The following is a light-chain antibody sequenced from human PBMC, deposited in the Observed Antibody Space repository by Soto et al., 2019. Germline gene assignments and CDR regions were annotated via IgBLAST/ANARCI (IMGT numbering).Light chain of an antibody. CDR3: KQYNNWPWT. CDR1: QSVSSN. Sequence: EIVMTQSPATLSVSPGERATLSCRASQSVSSNLAWYQQKPGQAPRLLIYGASTRATGIPARFSGRGSGTEFTLTISSLQSEDFAVYYCKQYNNWPWTFGQGTKVEIK. CDR2: GAS. V-gene: IGKV3-15*01. J-gene: IGKJ1*01.